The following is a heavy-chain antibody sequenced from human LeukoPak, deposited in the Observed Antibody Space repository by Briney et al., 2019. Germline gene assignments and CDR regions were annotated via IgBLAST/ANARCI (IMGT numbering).Heavy chain of an antibody. Sequence: PGGSLRLSCAASGFTFSTYGMHWVRQAPGKGLEWVANIKQDGSEKYYVDSVKGRFTISRDNAKNSLYLQMNSLRAEDTAVYYCARSIAAAGPPGEPADYWGQGTLVTVSS. V-gene: IGHV3-7*01. CDR1: GFTFSTYG. CDR2: IKQDGSEK. D-gene: IGHD6-13*01. J-gene: IGHJ4*02. CDR3: ARSIAAAGPPGEPADY.